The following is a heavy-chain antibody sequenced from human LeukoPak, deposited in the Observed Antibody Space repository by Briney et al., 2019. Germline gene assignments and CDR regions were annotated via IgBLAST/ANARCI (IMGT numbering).Heavy chain of an antibody. J-gene: IGHJ4*02. V-gene: IGHV3-23*01. D-gene: IGHD2-15*01. CDR1: GFTFSNYA. Sequence: GGSLRLSRAVSGFTFSNYAMSWVRQAPGKGLEWVSSISGSGYSTYYADSVKGRFTISRDSSKYTLYLQMNSLRAEDTAVYYCARDEELCSGGSCYSGGGLFDYWGQGTLVTVSS. CDR3: ARDEELCSGGSCYSGGGLFDY. CDR2: ISGSGYST.